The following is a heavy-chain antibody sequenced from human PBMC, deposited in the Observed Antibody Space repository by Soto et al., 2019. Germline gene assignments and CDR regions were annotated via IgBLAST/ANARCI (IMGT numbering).Heavy chain of an antibody. V-gene: IGHV3-64D*08. D-gene: IGHD3-10*01. Sequence: GGSLRLSCSASGFTFSSYAMHWVRQAPGKGLEYVSAISSNGGSTYYADSVKGRFTISRDNSKNTLYLQMSSLRAEDTAVYYCVTYYYGSGSYYSEDWFDPWGQGTLVTVSS. CDR2: ISSNGGST. J-gene: IGHJ5*02. CDR1: GFTFSSYA. CDR3: VTYYYGSGSYYSEDWFDP.